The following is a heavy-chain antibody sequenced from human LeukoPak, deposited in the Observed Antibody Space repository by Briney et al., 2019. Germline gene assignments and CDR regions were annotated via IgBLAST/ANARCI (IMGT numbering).Heavy chain of an antibody. Sequence: SVKVSCKASGFTFASSAVQWVRRARGQRLEWIGWIVVGSGNTNYAQKFQERVTITRDMSTSTAYMELSSLRSEDTAVYYCAAAGSGWSLFDYWGQGTLVTVSS. CDR1: GFTFASSA. V-gene: IGHV1-58*01. CDR3: AAAGSGWSLFDY. J-gene: IGHJ4*02. CDR2: IVVGSGNT. D-gene: IGHD6-19*01.